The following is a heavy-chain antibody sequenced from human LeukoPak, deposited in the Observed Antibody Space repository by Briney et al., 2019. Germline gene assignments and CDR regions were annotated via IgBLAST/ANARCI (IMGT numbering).Heavy chain of an antibody. V-gene: IGHV3-23*01. CDR2: LSANGGDT. CDR3: ARVGCRGGSCSSRGDYYYGMDV. J-gene: IGHJ6*02. D-gene: IGHD2-15*01. Sequence: GGSLRLSCAASGFTFSTYAMSWVRQAPGKGLEWVSALSANGGDTYYADSVKGRFTISRDNSKNTLYLQMNSLRAEDTAVYYCARVGCRGGSCSSRGDYYYGMDVWGQGTTVTVSS. CDR1: GFTFSTYA.